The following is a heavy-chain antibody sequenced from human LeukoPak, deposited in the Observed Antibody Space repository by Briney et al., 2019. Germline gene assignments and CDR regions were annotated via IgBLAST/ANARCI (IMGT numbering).Heavy chain of an antibody. J-gene: IGHJ4*02. Sequence: GRSLRLSCAASGFTFNSYGIHWVRQAPGKGLEWVANIKQDGSEKYYVDSVKGRFTVSRDNAQNSLYLQMNSVRGEDTAVYYCARDLGIDRFDCWGQGSLVTVSS. CDR1: GFTFNSYG. V-gene: IGHV3-7*01. CDR3: ARDLGIDRFDC. D-gene: IGHD1-26*01. CDR2: IKQDGSEK.